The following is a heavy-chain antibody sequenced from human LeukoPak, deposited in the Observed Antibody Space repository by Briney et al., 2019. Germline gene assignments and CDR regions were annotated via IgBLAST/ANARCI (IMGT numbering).Heavy chain of an antibody. CDR1: GYTSSSYG. J-gene: IGHJ5*02. D-gene: IGHD2-2*03. Sequence: ASVKVSCRASGYTSSSYGISWVRQAPGQGLEWMGWISAYNGNTNYVQKLQGRVTMTTDTSTSTAYMELRSLRSDDTAVYYCARDGYCSSISCRNWFDPWGQGTLVTVSS. CDR3: ARDGYCSSISCRNWFDP. V-gene: IGHV1-18*01. CDR2: ISAYNGNT.